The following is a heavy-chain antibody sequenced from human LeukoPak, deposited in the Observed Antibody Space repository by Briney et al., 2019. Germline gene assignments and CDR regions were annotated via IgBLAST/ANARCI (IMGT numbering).Heavy chain of an antibody. J-gene: IGHJ6*03. Sequence: PGGSLRLSCAASGFTFSSYAMSWVRQAPGKGLEWVSYISSSGSTIYYADSVKGRFTISRDNAKNSLYLQMNSLRAEDTAVYYCARDPGTVTRESYYYYYMDVWGKGTTVTVSS. D-gene: IGHD4-17*01. CDR1: GFTFSSYA. CDR3: ARDPGTVTRESYYYYYMDV. CDR2: ISSSGSTI. V-gene: IGHV3-48*04.